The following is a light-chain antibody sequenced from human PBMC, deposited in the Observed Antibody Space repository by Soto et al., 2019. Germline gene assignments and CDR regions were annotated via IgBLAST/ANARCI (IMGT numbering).Light chain of an antibody. CDR2: INSDGSH. CDR1: SGLSSYA. J-gene: IGLJ3*02. Sequence: QSVLTQSPSASASLGASVTLTCTLSSGLSSYAIAWHQQQPEKGPRFLMKINSDGSHSKGDGIPDRFSASSSGAERYLTISSLQSEDEADYYCQNWATGSQGVFGGGTQLTVL. CDR3: QNWATGSQGV. V-gene: IGLV4-69*01.